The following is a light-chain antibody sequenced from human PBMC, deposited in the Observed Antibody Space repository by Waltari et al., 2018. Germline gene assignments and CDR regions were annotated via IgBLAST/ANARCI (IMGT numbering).Light chain of an antibody. Sequence: QSALTQPASVSGSPGQSITISCTGTSSDVGSYDLVSWYQHHPGKAPKLIIYDVSERPSGVSNRFSGYKSGNTASLTISGLQAEDEANYYCSSYTSSSTVVFGGGTKLTVL. CDR1: SSDVGSYDL. CDR2: DVS. V-gene: IGLV2-14*02. J-gene: IGLJ2*01. CDR3: SSYTSSSTVV.